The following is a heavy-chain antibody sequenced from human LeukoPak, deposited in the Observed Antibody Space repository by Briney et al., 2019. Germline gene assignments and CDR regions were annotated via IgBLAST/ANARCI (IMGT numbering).Heavy chain of an antibody. CDR2: IYSGGST. CDR1: GFTVSSNY. D-gene: IGHD6-13*01. CDR3: ASGPRYSSSWWDYYYGMDV. J-gene: IGHJ6*02. Sequence: PGGSLRLSCAASGFTVSSNYMSWVRQAPGKGLEWVSVIYSGGSTYYADSVKGRFTISRDNSKNTLYLQMNSLRAEDTAVYYCASGPRYSSSWWDYYYGMDVWGQGTTVTVSS. V-gene: IGHV3-53*01.